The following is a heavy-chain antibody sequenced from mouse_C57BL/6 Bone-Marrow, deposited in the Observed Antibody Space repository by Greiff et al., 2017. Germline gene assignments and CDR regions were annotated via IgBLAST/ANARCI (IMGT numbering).Heavy chain of an antibody. V-gene: IGHV1-9*01. CDR3: ARDSIYYDYDGILKDY. CDR2: ILPGSGST. CDR1: GYTFTGYW. Sequence: VQLQQSGAELMKPGASVKLSCKATGYTFTGYWIEWVKQRPGHGLEWIGEILPGSGSTNYNEKFKGKATFTADTSSNTAYMQLSSLTTEDSAIYYCARDSIYYDYDGILKDYWGQGTSVTVSS. D-gene: IGHD2-4*01. J-gene: IGHJ4*01.